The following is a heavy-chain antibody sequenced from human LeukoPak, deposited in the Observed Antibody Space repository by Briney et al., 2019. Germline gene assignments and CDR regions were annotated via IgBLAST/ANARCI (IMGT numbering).Heavy chain of an antibody. J-gene: IGHJ4*02. V-gene: IGHV3-33*01. CDR1: GFTFSSYG. CDR3: ARDLNDILTGQYYFDY. D-gene: IGHD3-9*01. CDR2: IWYDRSNK. Sequence: GGSLRLSCAASGFTFSSYGMHWVRQAPGKGLEGVAVIWYDRSNKYYADSVKGRFTISRDNSKNTLYLQMNSLRAEDTAVYYCARDLNDILTGQYYFDYWGQGTLVTVSS.